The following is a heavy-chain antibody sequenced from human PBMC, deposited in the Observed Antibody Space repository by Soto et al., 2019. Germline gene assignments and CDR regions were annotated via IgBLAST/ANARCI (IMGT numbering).Heavy chain of an antibody. V-gene: IGHV1-69*02. Sequence: QVQLVQSGAEVKKPGSSVKVSCKASGGTFSSYTITWVRQAPGQGLEWMGRIIPILGIANYAQKFQGRVTITADKPTSTAYRELSSLSSEDTAVYYCARNGGSGSYYNRPLGYWGQGTLVTVSS. CDR3: ARNGGSGSYYNRPLGY. J-gene: IGHJ4*02. CDR2: IIPILGIA. CDR1: GGTFSSYT. D-gene: IGHD3-10*01.